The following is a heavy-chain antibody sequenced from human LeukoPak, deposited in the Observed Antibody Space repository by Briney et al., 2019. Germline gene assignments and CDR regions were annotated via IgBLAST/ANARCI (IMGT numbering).Heavy chain of an antibody. CDR1: GFTFSSYS. Sequence: PGGSLRLSCAASGFTFSSYSMNWVRQAPGKGLEWVSYISSSSSTIYYADSVKGRFTISRDNAKNSLYLQMNSLRAEDTAVYYCARVPDDSSGYYPDYWGQRALVTVPS. D-gene: IGHD3-22*01. CDR3: ARVPDDSSGYYPDY. J-gene: IGHJ4*02. CDR2: ISSSSSTI. V-gene: IGHV3-48*01.